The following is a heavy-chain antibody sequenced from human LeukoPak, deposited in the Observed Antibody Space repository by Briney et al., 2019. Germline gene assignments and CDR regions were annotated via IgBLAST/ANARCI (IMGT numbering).Heavy chain of an antibody. CDR3: ARGGVVVTDLDY. CDR2: ISYDGSNK. V-gene: IGHV3-30*04. J-gene: IGHJ4*02. Sequence: GRSLRLSCAASGFTFSSYAIHWVRQAPGKGLEWVAVISYDGSNKYYADSVKGRFTISRDNSKNTLYLQMNSLRAEDTAVYYCARGGVVVTDLDYWGQGTLVTVSS. D-gene: IGHD2-21*02. CDR1: GFTFSSYA.